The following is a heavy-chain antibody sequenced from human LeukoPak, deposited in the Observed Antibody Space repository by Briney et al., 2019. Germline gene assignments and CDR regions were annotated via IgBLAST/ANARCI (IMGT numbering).Heavy chain of an antibody. CDR1: GGSISSSSYY. CDR2: IYYSGST. J-gene: IGHJ4*02. CDR3: ARSHASYSSSWYIPEL. D-gene: IGHD6-13*01. V-gene: IGHV4-39*01. Sequence: SETLSLTCTVSGGSISSSSYYWGWIRQPPGKGLEWIGSIYYSGSTYYNPSLKSRVTISVDTSKNQFSLKLSSVTAADTAVYYCARSHASYSSSWYIPELWGQGTLVTVSS.